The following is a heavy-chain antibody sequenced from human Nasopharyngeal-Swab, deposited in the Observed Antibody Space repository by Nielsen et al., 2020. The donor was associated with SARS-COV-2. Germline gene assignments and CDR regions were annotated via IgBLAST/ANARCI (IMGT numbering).Heavy chain of an antibody. CDR1: RYTFTDFY. J-gene: IGHJ6*02. CDR2: INPSGGST. CDR3: ARDRVNTVTTVEPPFWKGYYYYGMDV. V-gene: IGHV1-46*01. D-gene: IGHD4-17*01. Sequence: ASVKVSCKASRYTFTDFYMHWVRQAPGQGLEWMGIINPSGGSTSYAQKFQGRVTMTRDTSTSTVYMELSSLRSEDTAVYYCARDRVNTVTTVEPPFWKGYYYYGMDVWGQGTTVTVSS.